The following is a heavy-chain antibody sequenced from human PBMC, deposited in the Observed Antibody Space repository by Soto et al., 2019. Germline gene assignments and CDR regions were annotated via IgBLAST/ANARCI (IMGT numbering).Heavy chain of an antibody. V-gene: IGHV3-74*01. CDR1: EFTFSGYW. D-gene: IGHD3-9*01. CDR3: SRCNRDWSGIDF. J-gene: IGHJ4*02. CDR2: TNEDGGYT. Sequence: EVQLVESGGGLVQPGGSLRLSCTASEFTFSGYWMHWVRQAPGKGLVWVSRTNEDGGYTDYADSVKGRFTISRDNAKNTLLLQMNSLRVDDSAVYYCSRCNRDWSGIDFWGQGTLVTVSS.